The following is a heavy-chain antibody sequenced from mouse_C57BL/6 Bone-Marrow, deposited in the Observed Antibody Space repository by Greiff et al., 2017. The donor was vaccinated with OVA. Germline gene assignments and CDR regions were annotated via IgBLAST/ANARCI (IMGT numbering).Heavy chain of an antibody. D-gene: IGHD4-1*01. CDR2: IYPRSGNT. V-gene: IGHV1-81*01. CDR3: ARSHLAGTRYFDV. CDR1: GYTFTSYG. J-gene: IGHJ1*03. Sequence: QVHVKQSGAELARPGASVKLSCKASGYTFTSYGISWVKQRTGQGLEWIGEIYPRSGNTYYNEKFKGKATLTADKSSSTAYMELRSLTSEDSAVYFCARSHLAGTRYFDVWGTGTTVTVSS.